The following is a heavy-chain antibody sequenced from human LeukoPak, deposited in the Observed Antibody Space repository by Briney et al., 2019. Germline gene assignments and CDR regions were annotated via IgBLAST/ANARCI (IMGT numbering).Heavy chain of an antibody. Sequence: SETLSLTCAVSGGSISSSNWWSWVRQPPGKGLEWIGEIYHSGSTNYNPSLKSRVTISVDKSKNQFSLKLSSVTAADTAVYYCARLVRTWFNKFDPWGQGTLVTVSS. CDR2: IYHSGST. V-gene: IGHV4-4*02. D-gene: IGHD6-6*01. J-gene: IGHJ5*02. CDR3: ARLVRTWFNKFDP. CDR1: GGSISSSNW.